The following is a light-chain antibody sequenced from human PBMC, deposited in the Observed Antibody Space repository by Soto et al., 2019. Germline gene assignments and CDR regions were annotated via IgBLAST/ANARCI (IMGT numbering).Light chain of an antibody. V-gene: IGKV1-9*01. Sequence: IQLTQSPSSLSASVGDRVTITCRASQGISSYLAWYQQKPGKAPKLLIYAASTLQSGVPSRFSGSGSGTDFTLTISSLQPGDSATYYCQQYNSYSPTFGQGTKVDIK. CDR2: AAS. J-gene: IGKJ1*01. CDR1: QGISSY. CDR3: QQYNSYSPT.